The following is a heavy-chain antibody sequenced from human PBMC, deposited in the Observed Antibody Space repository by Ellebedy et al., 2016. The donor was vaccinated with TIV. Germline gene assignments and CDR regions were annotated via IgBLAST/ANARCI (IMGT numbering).Heavy chain of an antibody. Sequence: ASVKVSCKTSGYSFTAYFLHWVRQAPGQGLEWMGRINPNSGDTTCAQKFLGRVTLTRDTSISTAYMELSRLRSDDTAVYYCARAYYYDNIAYYFDSWGQGTLVTVSS. J-gene: IGHJ4*02. D-gene: IGHD3-22*01. CDR1: GYSFTAYF. CDR3: ARAYYYDNIAYYFDS. V-gene: IGHV1-2*06. CDR2: INPNSGDT.